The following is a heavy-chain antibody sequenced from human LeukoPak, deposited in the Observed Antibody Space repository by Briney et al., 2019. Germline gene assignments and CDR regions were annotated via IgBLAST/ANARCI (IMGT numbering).Heavy chain of an antibody. V-gene: IGHV4-34*01. CDR1: GGSFSGYC. CDR2: INHSGST. D-gene: IGHD5-24*01. J-gene: IGHJ5*02. CDR3: ARAGLQTNWFDP. Sequence: SETLSLTCAVYGGSFSGYCWSWIRQPPGKGLEWIGEINHSGSTNYNPSLKSRVTISVDTSKNQFSLKLSSVTAADTAVYYCARAGLQTNWFDPWGQGTLVTVSS.